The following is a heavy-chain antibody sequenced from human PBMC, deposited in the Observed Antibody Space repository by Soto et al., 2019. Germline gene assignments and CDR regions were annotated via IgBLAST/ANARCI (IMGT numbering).Heavy chain of an antibody. J-gene: IGHJ4*02. CDR1: GFTFSSYG. V-gene: IGHV3-30*18. CDR3: AKDSRPYSGSYYTGIFDY. Sequence: QVQLVESGGGVVQPGRSLRLSCAASGFTFSSYGMHWVRQAPGTGLEWVAVISSDGSNKYYADSVKGRFTISRDNSKNTLYLTMNSLRAKDTAVYYCAKDSRPYSGSYYTGIFDYWGQGTLVTVSS. CDR2: ISSDGSNK. D-gene: IGHD1-26*01.